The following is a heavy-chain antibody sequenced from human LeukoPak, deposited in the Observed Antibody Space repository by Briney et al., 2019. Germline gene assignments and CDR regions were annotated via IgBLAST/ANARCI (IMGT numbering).Heavy chain of an antibody. Sequence: PPETPSHTRTVPGGSISSSSYYWGSTRQPPGNGLEWLGSIYYSGSTYSTPSLKSRVTISVDTSKNQFSLKLSSVTAADTAVYYCARTEVWIQLWEYWGQGTLVTVSS. V-gene: IGHV4-39*01. J-gene: IGHJ4*02. CDR3: ARTEVWIQLWEY. CDR2: IYYSGST. CDR1: GGSISSSSYY. D-gene: IGHD5-18*01.